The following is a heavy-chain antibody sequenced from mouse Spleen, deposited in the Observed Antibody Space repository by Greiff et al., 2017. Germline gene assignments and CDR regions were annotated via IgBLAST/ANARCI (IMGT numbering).Heavy chain of an antibody. CDR2: ISSGGGNT. CDR3: ARLGGYYRYDGNFDY. D-gene: IGHD2-14*01. Sequence: EVKLVESGGGLVKRGGSLKLSCAASGFTFSSYAMSWVRQTPEKRLEWVATISSGGGNTYYPDSVKGRFTISRDNAKNTLYLQMSSLKSEDTAMYYCARLGGYYRYDGNFDYWGQGTTLTVSS. J-gene: IGHJ2*01. CDR1: GFTFSSYA. V-gene: IGHV5-9*04.